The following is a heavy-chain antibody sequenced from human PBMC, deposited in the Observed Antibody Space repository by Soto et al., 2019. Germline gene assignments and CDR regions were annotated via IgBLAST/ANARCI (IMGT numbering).Heavy chain of an antibody. D-gene: IGHD3-9*01. CDR3: ARSSLRYFDWLSSLVRDAFDI. J-gene: IGHJ3*02. V-gene: IGHV1-18*01. CDR2: ISAYNGNT. CDR1: GYTFTSYG. Sequence: ASVKVSCKASGYTFTSYGIIWVRQAPGQGLEWMGWISAYNGNTNYAQKLQGRVTMTTDTSTSTAYMELRSLRSDDTAVYYCARSSLRYFDWLSSLVRDAFDIWGQGTMVTVSS.